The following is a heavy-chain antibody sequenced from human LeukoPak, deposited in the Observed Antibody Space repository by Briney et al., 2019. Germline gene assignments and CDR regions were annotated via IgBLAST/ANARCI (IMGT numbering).Heavy chain of an antibody. CDR3: AKASGIAVAGNLRAFDI. V-gene: IGHV3-30*18. CDR2: ISYDGSNK. Sequence: GGSLRLSCAASGFTFSSYGMHWVRQAPGKGLEWVAVISYDGSNKYFADSVKGRFTISRDNSKNTLYLQMNSLRAEDTAVYYCAKASGIAVAGNLRAFDIWGQGTMVTVSS. J-gene: IGHJ3*02. D-gene: IGHD6-19*01. CDR1: GFTFSSYG.